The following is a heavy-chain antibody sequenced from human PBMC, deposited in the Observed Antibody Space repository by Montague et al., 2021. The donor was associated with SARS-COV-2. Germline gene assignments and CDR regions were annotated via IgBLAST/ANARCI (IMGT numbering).Heavy chain of an antibody. CDR3: ARDGSLRFEILIGPRHYYYGMDV. V-gene: IGHV4-4*02. D-gene: IGHD3-9*01. J-gene: IGHJ6*02. Sequence: SETLSLTCVVSGDSISTDNWWTWVRLPPGKGLEWVGSIYYSGSTYYNPSLESRVTISVDTSKNQFSLKLSSVTAADTAVYYCARDGSLRFEILIGPRHYYYGMDVWGQGTTVTVSS. CDR2: IYYSGST. CDR1: GDSISTDNW.